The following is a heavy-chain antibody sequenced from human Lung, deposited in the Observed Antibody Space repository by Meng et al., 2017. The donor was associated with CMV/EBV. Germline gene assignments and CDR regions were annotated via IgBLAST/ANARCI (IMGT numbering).Heavy chain of an antibody. CDR2: ISDNGGSI. J-gene: IGHJ4*02. CDR3: AKMGSGGDSYYFDY. D-gene: IGHD2-21*01. Sequence: VQLLESGGDLVQPGGSLRASXVGSEFTFCSYAMSWVRQAPGKGLEWVSIISDNGGSIYYADSVKGRFTISRDNSENTVYMQMNSLRAEDTAVYYCAKMGSGGDSYYFDYWGQGTLVTVSS. CDR1: EFTFCSYA. V-gene: IGHV3-23*01.